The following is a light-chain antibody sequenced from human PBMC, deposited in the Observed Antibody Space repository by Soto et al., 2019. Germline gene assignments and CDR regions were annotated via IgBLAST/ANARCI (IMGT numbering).Light chain of an antibody. CDR2: GVS. V-gene: IGKV1-12*02. Sequence: DVQMTQSLSSVSASVGDRVTIPCRASQGISSWLAWYQQKPGKAPTLLIYGVSSLQSGVPSRFIDSGSGTDFTLTISSLQPEDFATYYCQQANSFPCTFGPGTKVDIK. CDR1: QGISSW. CDR3: QQANSFPCT. J-gene: IGKJ3*01.